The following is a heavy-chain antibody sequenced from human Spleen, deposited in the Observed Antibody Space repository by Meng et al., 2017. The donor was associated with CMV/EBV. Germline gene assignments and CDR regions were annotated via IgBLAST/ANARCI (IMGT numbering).Heavy chain of an antibody. CDR1: GGSVSSGSYY. D-gene: IGHD3-22*01. CDR3: ARQDSSRAPDY. Sequence: SETLSLTCTVSGGSVSSGSYYWGWIRQPPGKGLEWIGSIYYSGSTYYNPSLKSRVTISVDTSKNQFSLKLSSVTAADTAVYYCARQDSSRAPDYWGQGTLVTVSS. J-gene: IGHJ4*02. CDR2: IYYSGST. V-gene: IGHV4-39*07.